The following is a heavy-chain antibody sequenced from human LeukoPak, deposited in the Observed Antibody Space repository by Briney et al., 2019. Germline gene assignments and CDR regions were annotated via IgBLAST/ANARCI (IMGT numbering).Heavy chain of an antibody. D-gene: IGHD6-13*01. J-gene: IGHJ4*02. V-gene: IGHV3-74*01. CDR3: ARDGSSTKGFDY. Sequence: GGSLRLSCAASGFTFSRYRMHWVRQAPGKGLVWVARITSDGSSTSYADSVKGRFTISRDNAKNTLYLQMNSLRVEDTAVYYCARDGSSTKGFDYRGQGTLVTVSS. CDR1: GFTFSRYR. CDR2: ITSDGSST.